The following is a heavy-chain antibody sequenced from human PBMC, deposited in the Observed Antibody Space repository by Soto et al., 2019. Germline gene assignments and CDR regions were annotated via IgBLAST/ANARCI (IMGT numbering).Heavy chain of an antibody. CDR3: AKGEQWLVLHYFDY. CDR2: ISGSGGST. Sequence: HPGGSLRLSCAASGFTFSSYAMSWVRQAPGKGLEWVSTISGSGGSTYYADSVKGRFTISRDNSKNTLYLQMNSLRAEDTAVYYCAKGEQWLVLHYFDYWGQGTQVTVSS. V-gene: IGHV3-23*01. J-gene: IGHJ4*02. D-gene: IGHD6-19*01. CDR1: GFTFSSYA.